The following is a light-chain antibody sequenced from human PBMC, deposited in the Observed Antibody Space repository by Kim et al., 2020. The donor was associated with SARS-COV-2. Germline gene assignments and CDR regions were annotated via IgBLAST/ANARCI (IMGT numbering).Light chain of an antibody. Sequence: QSVLTQPPSVSEAPRQRVTISCSGSSSNIGNNAVNWYQQLPGKAPKLLIYQLPSGVSDRFSGSKSGTSASLAISGLQSEDEADYYCAAWDDRLNGPVFGGGTKLTVL. V-gene: IGLV1-36*01. J-gene: IGLJ3*02. CDR1: SSNIGNNA. CDR3: AAWDDRLNGPV.